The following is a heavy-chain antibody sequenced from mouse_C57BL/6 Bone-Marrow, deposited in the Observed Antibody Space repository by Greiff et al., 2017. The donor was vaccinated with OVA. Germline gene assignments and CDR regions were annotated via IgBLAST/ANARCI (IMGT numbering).Heavy chain of an antibody. Sequence: EVKLQESGPGLVKPSQSLSLTCSVTGYSITSGYYWNWIRQFPGNKLEWMGYISYDGSNNYNPSLKNRISITRDTSKNQFFLKLNSVTTEDTATYYCARDGILPAMDYWGQGTSVTVSS. CDR1: GYSITSGYY. D-gene: IGHD1-1*01. CDR3: ARDGILPAMDY. J-gene: IGHJ4*01. CDR2: ISYDGSN. V-gene: IGHV3-6*01.